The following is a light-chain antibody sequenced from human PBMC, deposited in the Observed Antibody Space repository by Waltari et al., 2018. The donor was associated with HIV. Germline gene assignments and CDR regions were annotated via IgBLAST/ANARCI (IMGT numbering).Light chain of an antibody. Sequence: SELTQDPAVSVALGQTVSITCQGDSLRTYYASWYLQKPGQAPVLVISPIHNRTSGIPDRFSGSSSGNTASLTITGAQAEDEGDYYCNSRDRAGHHVVFGGGTKLTVL. J-gene: IGLJ3*02. CDR2: PIH. V-gene: IGLV3-19*01. CDR3: NSRDRAGHHVV. CDR1: SLRTYY.